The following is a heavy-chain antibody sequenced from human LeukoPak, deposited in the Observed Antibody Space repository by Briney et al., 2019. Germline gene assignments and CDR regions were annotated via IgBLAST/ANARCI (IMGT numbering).Heavy chain of an antibody. CDR3: ARDYGGY. J-gene: IGHJ4*02. CDR2: ISYDGSNK. D-gene: IGHD3-16*01. V-gene: IGHV3-30*03. CDR1: GFTFSSYG. Sequence: GRSLRLSCAASGFTFSSYGMHWVRQAPGKGLEWVAVISYDGSNKYYADSVKGRFTISRDNSKNTLYLQMNSLRAEDTAVYYCARDYGGYWGQGTLVTVSS.